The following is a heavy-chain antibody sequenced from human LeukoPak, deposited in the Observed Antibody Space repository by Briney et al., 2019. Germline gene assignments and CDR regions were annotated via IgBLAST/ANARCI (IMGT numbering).Heavy chain of an antibody. CDR3: GHSSGYLGVPGAFDI. D-gene: IGHD3-22*01. V-gene: IGHV4-39*01. Sequence: SETLSLTCTVSGGSISSSSYYWGWIRQPPGKGLEWIGSIYYSGSTYYNPSLKSRVTISVDTSKNQFSLKLSSVTAADTAVYYCGHSSGYLGVPGAFDIWGQGTMVTVSS. CDR1: GGSISSSSYY. CDR2: IYYSGST. J-gene: IGHJ3*02.